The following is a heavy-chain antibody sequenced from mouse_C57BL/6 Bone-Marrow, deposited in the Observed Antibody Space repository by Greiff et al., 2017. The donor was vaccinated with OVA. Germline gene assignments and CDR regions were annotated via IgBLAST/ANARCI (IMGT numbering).Heavy chain of an antibody. CDR3: TTLLLLRPYWYFDV. CDR2: LDPENGDT. V-gene: IGHV14-4*01. CDR1: GFNIKDDY. Sequence: EVQRVESGAELVRPGASVKLSCTASGFNIKDDYMHWVKQRPEQGLAWIGWLDPENGDTEYASKFQGKATITADTSSNTAYLQLSSLTSEDTAVYYCTTLLLLRPYWYFDVWGTGTTVTVSS. D-gene: IGHD1-1*01. J-gene: IGHJ1*03.